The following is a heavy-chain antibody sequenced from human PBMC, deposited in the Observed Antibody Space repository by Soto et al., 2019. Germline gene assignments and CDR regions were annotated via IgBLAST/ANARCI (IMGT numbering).Heavy chain of an antibody. V-gene: IGHV4-30-2*02. D-gene: IGHD3-22*01. CDR2: IYHSGST. Sequence: SETLSLTCAVSGGSISSGGYSWSWIRQPPGKGLEWIGYIYHSGSTYYNPSLKSRVTISVDTSKNQFSLKLTSVTAADTAVYYCARYDIIMTSLHAFDIWGQGTMVTVSS. J-gene: IGHJ3*02. CDR1: GGSISSGGYS. CDR3: ARYDIIMTSLHAFDI.